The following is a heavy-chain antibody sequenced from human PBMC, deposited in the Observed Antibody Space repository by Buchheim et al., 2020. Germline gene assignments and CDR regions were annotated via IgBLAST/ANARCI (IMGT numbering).Heavy chain of an antibody. CDR1: GFTFSSYS. J-gene: IGHJ4*02. Sequence: EVQLVESGGGLVKPGGSLRLSCAASGFTFSSYSMNWVRQAPGKGLEWVSSISSSSSYIYYEDSVKGRFTISRDNAKNSLYLQMNSLRAKDTAVYYCARVTNGEYYYDSSGYYTDWGQGTL. V-gene: IGHV3-21*01. CDR2: ISSSSSYI. D-gene: IGHD3-22*01. CDR3: ARVTNGEYYYDSSGYYTD.